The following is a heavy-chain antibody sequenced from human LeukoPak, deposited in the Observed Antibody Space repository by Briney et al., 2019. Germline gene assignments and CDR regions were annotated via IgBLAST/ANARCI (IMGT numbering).Heavy chain of an antibody. V-gene: IGHV1-8*01. CDR1: GYTFTRYD. CDR3: ARGGYSSSGLDP. D-gene: IGHD6-13*01. J-gene: IGHJ5*02. CDR2: MNPNSGNT. Sequence: ASVKVSCKASGYTFTRYDINWVRQATGQGLEWMGWMNPNSGNTGYAQKFQGRVTMTRNTSISTAYMELSSLRSEDTAVYYCARGGYSSSGLDPWGQGTLVTVSS.